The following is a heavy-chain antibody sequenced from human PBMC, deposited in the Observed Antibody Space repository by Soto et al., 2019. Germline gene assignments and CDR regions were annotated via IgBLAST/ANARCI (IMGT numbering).Heavy chain of an antibody. Sequence: SETLSLTCVVSGGSLSSYYWSWIRQPPGKGLEWIGYIYYSGSTNYNPSLKSRVTISVDTPKNQFSLKLSSVTAADTAVYYCARSVFPWGQGTLVTVSS. J-gene: IGHJ5*02. V-gene: IGHV4-59*01. CDR2: IYYSGST. CDR1: GGSLSSYY. CDR3: ARSVFP.